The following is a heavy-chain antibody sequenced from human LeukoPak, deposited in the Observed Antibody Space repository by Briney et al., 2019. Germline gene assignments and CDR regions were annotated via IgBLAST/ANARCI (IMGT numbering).Heavy chain of an antibody. CDR1: GGTFSSYA. Sequence: GASVKVSCKASGGTFSSYAISWVRQAPGQGLEWMGRIIPILGIANYAQKFQGRVTITADKSTSTAYMELSSLRSEDTAVYYCARSGSGWYRGSYYYHGMDVWGQGTTVTVSS. V-gene: IGHV1-69*04. CDR3: ARSGSGWYRGSYYYHGMDV. J-gene: IGHJ6*02. CDR2: IIPILGIA. D-gene: IGHD6-19*01.